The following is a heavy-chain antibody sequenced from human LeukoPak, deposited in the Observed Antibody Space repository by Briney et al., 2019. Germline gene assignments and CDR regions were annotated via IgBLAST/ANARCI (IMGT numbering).Heavy chain of an antibody. CDR3: ARGIRVYMDV. J-gene: IGHJ6*03. D-gene: IGHD3-3*02. Sequence: PSETLSLTCAVYGGSFSGYYWSWIRQPPGKGLEWVGDISDGGTTSYNPSLKSRVAISLDTSKIQFSLQLNSVTAADTAVYSCARGIRVYMDVWGEGTTVTVSS. CDR2: ISDGGTT. V-gene: IGHV4-34*01. CDR1: GGSFSGYY.